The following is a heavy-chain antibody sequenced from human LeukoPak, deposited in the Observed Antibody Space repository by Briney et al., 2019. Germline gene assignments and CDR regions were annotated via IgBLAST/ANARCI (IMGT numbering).Heavy chain of an antibody. CDR1: GVSISSSY. CDR3: VRGNYDNRGYSNAFDI. D-gene: IGHD3-22*01. CDR2: IYYNGNT. Sequence: SGTLSLTCTVSGVSISSSYWSWIRQPPGKSLEWIGYIYYNGNTNSNPSLKSRVTISADTSKNQFSLKLSSVTAADTAVYYCVRGNYDNRGYSNAFDIWGQGAMVTVSS. J-gene: IGHJ3*02. V-gene: IGHV4-59*01.